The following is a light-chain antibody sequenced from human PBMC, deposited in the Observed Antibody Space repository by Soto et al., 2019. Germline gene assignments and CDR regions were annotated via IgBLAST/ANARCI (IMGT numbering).Light chain of an antibody. V-gene: IGKV1-6*01. CDR1: RGIRTD. J-gene: IGKJ1*01. CDR3: LQDYNYPRT. CDR2: AAS. Sequence: AIQMTQSPSSLYASVGDRVTITCRASRGIRTDLGWYQQKPGKAPKLLIYAASNLQSGVPSRFSGSGSGTDFTLTISSLQPEDFPTYYCLQDYNYPRTFGQGTKVEV.